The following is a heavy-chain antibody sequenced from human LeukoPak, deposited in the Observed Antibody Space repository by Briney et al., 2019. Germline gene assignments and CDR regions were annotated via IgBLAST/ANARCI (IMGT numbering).Heavy chain of an antibody. Sequence: PSETLSLACTVSGGSISSYYWNWIRQPAGKGLEWIGRIYTSGSTNYNPSLKSRVTMSVDTSKNQFSLKLSSVTAADTAVYYCARSGYSYGFIYDWFDPWGQGTLVTVSS. D-gene: IGHD5-18*01. CDR2: IYTSGST. V-gene: IGHV4-4*07. CDR3: ARSGYSYGFIYDWFDP. CDR1: GGSISSYY. J-gene: IGHJ5*02.